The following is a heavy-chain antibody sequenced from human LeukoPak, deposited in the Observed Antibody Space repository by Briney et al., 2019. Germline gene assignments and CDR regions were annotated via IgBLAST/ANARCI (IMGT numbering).Heavy chain of an antibody. V-gene: IGHV3-9*01. D-gene: IGHD6-19*01. CDR3: AKGPYSSGWSDWFDP. Sequence: PGRSLRLSCAASGFTFDDYTMHWVRQAPGKGLEWVSGISWNSGSIGYADSVKGRFTTSRDNAKNSLYLQMNSLRAEDTALYYCAKGPYSSGWSDWFDPWGQGTLVTVSS. J-gene: IGHJ5*02. CDR2: ISWNSGSI. CDR1: GFTFDDYT.